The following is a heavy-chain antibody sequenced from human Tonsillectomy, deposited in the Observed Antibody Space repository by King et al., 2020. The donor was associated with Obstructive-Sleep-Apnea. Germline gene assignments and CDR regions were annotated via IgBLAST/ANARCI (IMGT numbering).Heavy chain of an antibody. J-gene: IGHJ3*02. V-gene: IGHV4-30-2*01. D-gene: IGHD4/OR15-4a*01. Sequence: LQLQESGSGLVQPSQTLSLTCAVSGGSITSADYSWSWIRQPPGKGLEWIGYIYHSGSTYYHPSLKSRVTISVDRSENQFSLKLTSVTAADTAVYYCARGDGAYPPDAFAIWGQGTVVTVSS. CDR3: ARGDGAYPPDAFAI. CDR1: GGSITSADYS. CDR2: IYHSGST.